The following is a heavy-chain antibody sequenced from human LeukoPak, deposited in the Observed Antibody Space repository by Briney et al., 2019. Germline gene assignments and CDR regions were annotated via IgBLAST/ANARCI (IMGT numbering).Heavy chain of an antibody. CDR2: ISAYNGNT. CDR3: ARARSGSYYNVNDY. Sequence: ASVKVSCKASGYTFTSYGISWVRQAPGQGLEWMGWISAYNGNTNYAQKLQGRVTMTTDTSTSTAYMELRSLRADDTAVYYCARARSGSYYNVNDYWGQGTLVTVSS. D-gene: IGHD3-10*01. J-gene: IGHJ4*02. V-gene: IGHV1-18*01. CDR1: GYTFTSYG.